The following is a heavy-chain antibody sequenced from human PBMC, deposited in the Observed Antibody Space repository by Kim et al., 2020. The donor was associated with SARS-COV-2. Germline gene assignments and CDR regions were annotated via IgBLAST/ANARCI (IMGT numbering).Heavy chain of an antibody. CDR3: ARDREHDYGGFDAFDI. CDR1: GGTFSSYA. D-gene: IGHD4-17*01. CDR2: IIPIFGTA. J-gene: IGHJ3*02. Sequence: SVKVSCKASGGTFSSYAISWVRQAPGQGLEWMGGIIPIFGTANYAQKFQGRVTITADESTSTAYMELSSLRSEDTAVYYCARDREHDYGGFDAFDIWGQGTMVTVSS. V-gene: IGHV1-69*13.